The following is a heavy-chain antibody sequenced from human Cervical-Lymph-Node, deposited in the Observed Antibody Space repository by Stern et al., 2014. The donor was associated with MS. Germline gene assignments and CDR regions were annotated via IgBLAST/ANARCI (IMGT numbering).Heavy chain of an antibody. D-gene: IGHD1-1*01. CDR2: ISYDADVK. J-gene: IGHJ4*02. CDR1: GFTFSNYG. CDR3: AKKSVGTTGTTTAFDY. V-gene: IGHV3-30*18. Sequence: VQLVESGGGVVQPGTSLRLSCAVSGFTFSNYGMHWVRQAPGKGLEWVAVISYDADVKFYADSVKGRFTISRDTPKNTMYLQLNSLKVEDTAGYFCAKKSVGTTGTTTAFDYWGQGTLVTVSS.